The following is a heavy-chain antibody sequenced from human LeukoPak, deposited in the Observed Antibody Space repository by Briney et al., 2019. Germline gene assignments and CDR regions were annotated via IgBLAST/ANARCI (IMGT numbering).Heavy chain of an antibody. D-gene: IGHD1-1*01. J-gene: IGHJ5*02. CDR1: GFTFSSYA. CDR3: ARAGYNWNDADWFDP. Sequence: GGSLRLSCAASGFTFSSYAMHWVRQAPGKGLKWVAVISFDGNNKYYADSVKGRFTLSRDNSKNTLYLQMNSLRAEDTAVYYCARAGYNWNDADWFDPWGQGTLVTVSS. V-gene: IGHV3-30*07. CDR2: ISFDGNNK.